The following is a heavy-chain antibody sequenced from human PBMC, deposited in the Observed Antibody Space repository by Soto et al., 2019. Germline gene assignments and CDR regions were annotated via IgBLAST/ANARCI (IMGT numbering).Heavy chain of an antibody. CDR3: ARYRWVHGYSYGRGPFDY. CDR1: GGTFSSYA. D-gene: IGHD5-18*01. CDR2: IIPIFGTA. V-gene: IGHV1-69*01. J-gene: IGHJ4*02. Sequence: QVQLVQSGAEVKKPGSSVKVSCKASGGTFSSYAISWVRQAPGQGLEWMGGIIPIFGTANYAQKFQGRVTITADESTSTAYMELSNLRSEDTAVYYCARYRWVHGYSYGRGPFDYWGQGTLVTDSS.